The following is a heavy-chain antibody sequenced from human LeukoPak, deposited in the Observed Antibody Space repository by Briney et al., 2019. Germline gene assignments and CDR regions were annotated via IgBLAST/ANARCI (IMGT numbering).Heavy chain of an antibody. V-gene: IGHV3-23*01. J-gene: IGHJ3*02. CDR3: AKRTSAFDI. CDR2: ISAGGST. D-gene: IGHD3/OR15-3a*01. CDR1: GFTFSSYA. Sequence: GGSLRLSCAASGFTFSSYAMSWVRQAPGKGLEWVSAISAGGSTHYADSVKGRFTISRDNSKNTLYLQMNSLRAEDTAVYYCAKRTSAFDIWGQGTMVTVSS.